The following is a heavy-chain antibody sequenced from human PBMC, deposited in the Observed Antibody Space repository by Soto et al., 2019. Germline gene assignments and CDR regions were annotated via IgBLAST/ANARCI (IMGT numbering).Heavy chain of an antibody. V-gene: IGHV3-48*01. Sequence: PGGSQRLLCAASGCTFRNYSMNWVRQAPGKGLEWVSYISSGSSTIYYADSVKGRFTISRDNAQNSLYLQMNSLRAEDTAVYYCAKTYSSGRGAFDVWGQGTMVTVSS. D-gene: IGHD6-19*01. CDR2: ISSGSSTI. J-gene: IGHJ3*01. CDR1: GCTFRNYS. CDR3: AKTYSSGRGAFDV.